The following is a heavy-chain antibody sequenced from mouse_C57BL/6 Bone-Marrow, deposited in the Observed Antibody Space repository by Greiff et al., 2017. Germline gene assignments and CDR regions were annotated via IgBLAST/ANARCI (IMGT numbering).Heavy chain of an antibody. J-gene: IGHJ3*01. V-gene: IGHV1-26*01. CDR1: GYTFTDYY. CDR2: INPNNGGT. CDR3: ALWLAY. Sequence: EVKLQQSGPELVKPGASVKISCKASGYTFTDYYMNWVKQSPGKSLEWIGDINPNNGGTSYNQKFKGKATLTVDKSSSTAYMELRSLTSEDSAVYYCALWLAYWGQGTLVTVSA.